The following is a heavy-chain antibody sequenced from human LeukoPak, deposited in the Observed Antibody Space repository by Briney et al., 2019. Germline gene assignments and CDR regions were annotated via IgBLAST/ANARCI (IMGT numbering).Heavy chain of an antibody. Sequence: PSETLSLTCTVSGGSISNYYWGWIRQPPGKGLEWIGSIYHSGSTYYNPSLKSRVTISVDTSKNQFSLKLSSVTAADTAVYYCASTMVRGVRGYWGQGTLVTVSS. J-gene: IGHJ4*02. CDR3: ASTMVRGVRGY. CDR1: GGSISNYY. CDR2: IYHSGST. V-gene: IGHV4-38-2*02. D-gene: IGHD3-10*01.